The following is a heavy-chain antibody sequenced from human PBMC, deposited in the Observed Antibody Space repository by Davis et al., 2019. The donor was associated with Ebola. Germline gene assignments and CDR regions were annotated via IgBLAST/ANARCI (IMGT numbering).Heavy chain of an antibody. D-gene: IGHD4-17*01. CDR1: GYTFTIYG. CDR2: ISAYNGNT. CDR3: ARDPTVTPLDY. Sequence: ASVKVSCKASGYTFTIYGISWVRQAPGQGLEWMGWISAYNGNTNYAQKLQGRVTMTTDTSTSTAYMELRGLRSDDTAVYYCARDPTVTPLDYWGKGTLVTVSS. V-gene: IGHV1-18*01. J-gene: IGHJ4*02.